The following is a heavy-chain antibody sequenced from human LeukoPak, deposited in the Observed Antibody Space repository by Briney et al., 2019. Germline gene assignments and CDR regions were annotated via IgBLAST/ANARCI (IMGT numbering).Heavy chain of an antibody. V-gene: IGHV4-38-2*02. CDR2: VYHTGRT. CDR3: ARAGWIITSGIDY. CDR1: GYSISRGYS. Sequence: SETLSLTCPVTGYSISRGYSWALIRQPPGKGLKWIGTVYHTGRTYYNPSLDSRVAISVDTTKNEFSLNLKSVTAADTAVCYCARAGWIITSGIDYWGQGALVTVSS. D-gene: IGHD3-10*01. J-gene: IGHJ4*02.